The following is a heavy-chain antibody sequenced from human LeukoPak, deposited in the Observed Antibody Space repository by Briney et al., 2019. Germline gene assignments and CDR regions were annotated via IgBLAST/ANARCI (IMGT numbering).Heavy chain of an antibody. CDR2: MNPNSGNT. CDR3: ARSPNWNYVDY. J-gene: IGHJ4*02. Sequence: GASVKVSCKASGYTFTGYDINWVRQATGQGLEWMGWMNPNSGNTGYAQKFQGRVTITRNTSVSTAYMELRSLRSDDTAVYYCARSPNWNYVDYWGQGTLATVSS. V-gene: IGHV1-8*03. CDR1: GYTFTGYD. D-gene: IGHD1-1*01.